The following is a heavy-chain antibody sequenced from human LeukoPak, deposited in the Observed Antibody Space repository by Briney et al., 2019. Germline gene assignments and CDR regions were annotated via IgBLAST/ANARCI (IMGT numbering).Heavy chain of an antibody. V-gene: IGHV3-74*03. CDR2: INSDGSTT. CDR1: EFTFSSYW. J-gene: IGHJ4*02. D-gene: IGHD4-11*01. CDR3: AGLRGKITTIDY. Sequence: PGGSLRLSCVASEFTFSSYWMHWVRQAPGEGLVWVSVINSDGSTTLYADSVKGRFTISRDNAKNTLYLQMNSLRAEDTAVYYCAGLRGKITTIDYWGQGTLVTVSP.